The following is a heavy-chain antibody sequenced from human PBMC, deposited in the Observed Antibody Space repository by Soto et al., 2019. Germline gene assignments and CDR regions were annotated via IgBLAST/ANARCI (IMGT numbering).Heavy chain of an antibody. J-gene: IGHJ4*02. CDR3: ARHHVRGRTIAGAAEF. Sequence: PSQTLSLTCALYGGSLSGYYWSWIRQPPGKALEWLGEINHSGTTNYNPSLKSRVTISVDTSKNQLCLNLRSVTAADTAMYYCARHHVRGRTIAGAAEFWGQGTLVTVSS. CDR1: GGSLSGYY. V-gene: IGHV4-34*01. D-gene: IGHD1-26*01. CDR2: INHSGTT.